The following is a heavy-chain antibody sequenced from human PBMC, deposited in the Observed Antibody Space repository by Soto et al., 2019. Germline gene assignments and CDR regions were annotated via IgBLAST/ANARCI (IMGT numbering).Heavy chain of an antibody. J-gene: IGHJ4*02. Sequence: EVQLVESGGGLVQPGRSLRLSCAASGFTFDDYAMHWVRQAPGKGLEWVSGISWNSGSIGYADSVKGRFTISRDNAKNSLDLQMNSLRAEDTALYYCAKGSHLGELSLGDYFDYWGQGTLVTVSS. CDR3: AKGSHLGELSLGDYFDY. CDR2: ISWNSGSI. V-gene: IGHV3-9*01. D-gene: IGHD3-16*02. CDR1: GFTFDDYA.